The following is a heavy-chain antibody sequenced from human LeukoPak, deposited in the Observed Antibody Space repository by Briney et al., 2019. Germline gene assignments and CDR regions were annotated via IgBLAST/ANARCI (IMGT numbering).Heavy chain of an antibody. D-gene: IGHD6-13*01. CDR2: IYYSGST. CDR3: ARLRAAAGLYYFDY. CDR1: GGSISSYY. V-gene: IGHV4-59*08. J-gene: IGHJ4*02. Sequence: PSETLSLTCTVSGGSISSYYWSWIRQPPGKGLEWIGYIYYSGSTNYNPSLKSRVTISVDTSKNQFSLKLSSETAADTAVYYCARLRAAAGLYYFDYWGQGTLVTVSS.